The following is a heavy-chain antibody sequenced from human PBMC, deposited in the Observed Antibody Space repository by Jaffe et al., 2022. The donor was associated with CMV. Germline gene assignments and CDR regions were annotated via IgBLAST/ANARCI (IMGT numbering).Heavy chain of an antibody. J-gene: IGHJ5*02. D-gene: IGHD5-12*01. CDR3: ARVSASDSGYDFGWFDP. Sequence: EVQLVESGGGLVQPGGSLRLSCAASGFTVSSNYMSWVRQAPGKGLEWVSVIYSGGSTYYADSVKGRFTISRDNSKNTLYLQMNSLRAEDTAVYYCARVSASDSGYDFGWFDPWGQGTLVTVSS. CDR1: GFTVSSNY. CDR2: IYSGGST. V-gene: IGHV3-66*01.